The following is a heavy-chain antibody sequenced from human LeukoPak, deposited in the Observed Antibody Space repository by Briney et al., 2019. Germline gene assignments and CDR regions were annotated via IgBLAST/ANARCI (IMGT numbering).Heavy chain of an antibody. CDR2: IRYDGSNK. CDR3: AKARELVPAASGKYYFDY. Sequence: GGSLRLSCAASGFTFSSYGMHWVRQPPGKGLEWVAFIRYDGSNKYYADSVKGRFTISRDNSKNTLYLQMNSLRAEDTAVYYCAKARELVPAASGKYYFDYWGQGTLVTVSS. J-gene: IGHJ4*02. CDR1: GFTFSSYG. V-gene: IGHV3-30*02. D-gene: IGHD2-2*01.